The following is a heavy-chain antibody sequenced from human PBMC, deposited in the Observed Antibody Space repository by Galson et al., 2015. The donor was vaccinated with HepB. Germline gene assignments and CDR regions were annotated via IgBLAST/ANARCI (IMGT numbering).Heavy chain of an antibody. D-gene: IGHD6-6*01. CDR3: ARAPGWTIAARPFDS. Sequence: LSLTCAVSGGSISSGGYSWSWIRQPPGKGLEWIGYIYYSGSTYYNPSLKSRVTISVDTSKNQFSLNLRSVTAADAAVYYCARAPGWTIAARPFDSWGLGTLVTVSS. V-gene: IGHV4-30-4*07. J-gene: IGHJ4*02. CDR2: IYYSGST. CDR1: GGSISSGGYS.